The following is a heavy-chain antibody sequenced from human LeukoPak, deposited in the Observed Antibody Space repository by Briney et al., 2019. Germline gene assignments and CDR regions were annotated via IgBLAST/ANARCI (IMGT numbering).Heavy chain of an antibody. CDR2: INQDGSET. CDR1: GFTPIHYW. J-gene: IGHJ6*03. D-gene: IGHD6-25*01. Sequence: PGGSLRLSCALSGFTPIHYWMTWVRQAPGKGLEWVANINQDGSETFYVDSVKGRFTISRENAKNSLYLQMNSLRAGDTAVYYCARDRGRYYMDVWGKGTTVTVSS. V-gene: IGHV3-7*01. CDR3: ARDRGRYYMDV.